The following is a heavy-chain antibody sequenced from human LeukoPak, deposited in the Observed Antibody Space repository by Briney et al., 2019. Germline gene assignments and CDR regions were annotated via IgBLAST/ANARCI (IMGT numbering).Heavy chain of an antibody. Sequence: SETLSLTCTVSGGSISSYYWSWIRQPPGKGLEWIGYIYTSGSTNYNPSLKSRVTISVDTSKNQFSLKLSSVTAADTAVHYCARHGMYSYGRTGNWFDPWGQGTLVTVSS. V-gene: IGHV4-4*09. J-gene: IGHJ5*02. CDR1: GGSISSYY. D-gene: IGHD5-18*01. CDR3: ARHGMYSYGRTGNWFDP. CDR2: IYTSGST.